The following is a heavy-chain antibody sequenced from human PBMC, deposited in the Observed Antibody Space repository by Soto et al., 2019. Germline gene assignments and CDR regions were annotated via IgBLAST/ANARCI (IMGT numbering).Heavy chain of an antibody. D-gene: IGHD4-17*01. CDR1: GFIFSNYG. CDR2: IWYDGSNK. V-gene: IGHV3-33*01. J-gene: IGHJ4*02. CDR3: ARDRRTTVTTPFDY. Sequence: PGGSLRLSCAASGFIFSNYGIHWVRQAPGKGLEWVALIWYDGSNKYYADSVKGRFTISRDNAKNSLYLQMNSLRAEDTAVYYCARDRRTTVTTPFDYWGQGTLVTVSS.